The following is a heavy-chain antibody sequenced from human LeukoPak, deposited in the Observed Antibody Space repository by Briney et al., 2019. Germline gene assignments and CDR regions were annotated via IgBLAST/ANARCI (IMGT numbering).Heavy chain of an antibody. D-gene: IGHD3-10*01. Sequence: ALVKVSCKASGYTFTSYGISWVRQAPGQGLEWMGWISAYNGNTNYAQKLQGRVTMTTDTSTSTAYMELRSLRSDDTAVYYCARVPWFGELFNYYYGMDVWGQGTTVTVSS. CDR1: GYTFTSYG. J-gene: IGHJ6*02. CDR2: ISAYNGNT. V-gene: IGHV1-18*01. CDR3: ARVPWFGELFNYYYGMDV.